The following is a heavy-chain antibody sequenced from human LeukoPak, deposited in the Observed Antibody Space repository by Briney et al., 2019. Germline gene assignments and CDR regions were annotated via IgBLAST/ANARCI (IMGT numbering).Heavy chain of an antibody. V-gene: IGHV3-23*01. CDR2: LNSGGGST. CDR3: ARGSDTAGSYRPFDY. D-gene: IGHD3-10*01. CDR1: GFILSRST. Sequence: GGSLRLSCVASGFILSRSTMSWLRQAPGKGLEWVSALNSGGGSTAAESVKGRFTISRDNSENTLYLQMNSLTDEDTAVYYCARGSDTAGSYRPFDYWGQGTLVTVS. J-gene: IGHJ4*02.